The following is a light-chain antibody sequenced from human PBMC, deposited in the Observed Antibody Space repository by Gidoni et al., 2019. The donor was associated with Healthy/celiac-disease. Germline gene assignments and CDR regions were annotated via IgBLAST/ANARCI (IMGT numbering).Light chain of an antibody. CDR1: QSVSSN. J-gene: IGKJ1*01. V-gene: IGKV3-15*01. Sequence: EIVMTQSPATLSVSPGERATLSCRASQSVSSNLAWYQQKPCQAPRLLIYGASTRATGIPARFSGSGSGTEFTLTISSLQSEDFAVCYCQQYNNWPRTFXQXTKVEIK. CDR3: QQYNNWPRT. CDR2: GAS.